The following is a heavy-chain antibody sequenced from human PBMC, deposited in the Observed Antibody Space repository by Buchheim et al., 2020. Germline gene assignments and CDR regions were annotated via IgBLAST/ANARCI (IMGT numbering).Heavy chain of an antibody. Sequence: QVQLVESGGGVVQPGRFLRLSCAASGFTFSDYGMHWVRQPPGRGLEWVAVASHDGTYKYYADSVKGRFTISRDNSKNTLYLQMNILRTGDTAIYYCAKDLGFHFASGSSYFDSWGQGAL. D-gene: IGHD3-10*01. CDR2: ASHDGTYK. V-gene: IGHV3-30*18. J-gene: IGHJ4*02. CDR1: GFTFSDYG. CDR3: AKDLGFHFASGSSYFDS.